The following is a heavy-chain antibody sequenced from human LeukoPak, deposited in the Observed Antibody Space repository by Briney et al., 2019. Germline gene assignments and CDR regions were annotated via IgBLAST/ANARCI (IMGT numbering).Heavy chain of an antibody. CDR2: VRFDGNNK. Sequence: PGGSLRLSCAASGFTFSNYGMHWVRQAPGKGLEWVAFVRFDGNNKYYGDSVKGRFTISRDNSKNTLYLQMNSLRAEDTPVYYCAKTNGSPDYWGQGTLVTVSS. V-gene: IGHV3-30*02. D-gene: IGHD1-26*01. J-gene: IGHJ4*02. CDR3: AKTNGSPDY. CDR1: GFTFSNYG.